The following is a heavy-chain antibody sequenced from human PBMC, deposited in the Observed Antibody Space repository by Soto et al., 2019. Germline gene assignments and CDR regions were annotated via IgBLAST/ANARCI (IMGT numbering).Heavy chain of an antibody. V-gene: IGHV4-39*01. D-gene: IGHD2-8*01. CDR3: ASLGGYCTNGVCYSWFDP. CDR1: GGSISSSSYY. CDR2: IYYSGST. J-gene: IGHJ5*02. Sequence: PSETLSLTCTVSGGSISSSSYYWGWIRQPPGKGLEWIGSIYYSGSTYYNPSLKSRVTISVDTSKNQFSLKLSSVTAADTAVYYCASLGGYCTNGVCYSWFDPWGQGTLVTVSS.